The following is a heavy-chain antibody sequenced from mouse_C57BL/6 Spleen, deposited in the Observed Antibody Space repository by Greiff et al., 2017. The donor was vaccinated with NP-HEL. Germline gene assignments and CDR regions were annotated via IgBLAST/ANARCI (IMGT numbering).Heavy chain of an antibody. V-gene: IGHV1-7*01. J-gene: IGHJ3*01. Sequence: QVQLQQSGAELAKPGASVKLSCKASGYTFTSYWMHWVKQRPGQGLEWIGYINPSSGYTKYNQKFKDKATLTADKSSSTAYMQLSSLTYEDSAVYYCARSNYDYDAWFAYGGQGTLVTVSA. CDR2: INPSSGYT. CDR3: ARSNYDYDAWFAY. D-gene: IGHD2-4*01. CDR1: GYTFTSYW.